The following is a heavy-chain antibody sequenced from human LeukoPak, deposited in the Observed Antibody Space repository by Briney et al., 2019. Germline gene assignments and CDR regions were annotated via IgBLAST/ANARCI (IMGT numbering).Heavy chain of an antibody. CDR2: IYYSGSI. CDR3: ARLQLRHCSRTSCANEFDY. J-gene: IGHJ4*02. D-gene: IGHD2-2*01. V-gene: IGHV4-59*01. Sequence: SETRSLTCTVSGGSISSYYWSWIRQPPGKGLEWIGYIYYSGSINYNPSLKSRVIISVDKSKNQFSPKLTSVTAADTAVYYCARLQLRHCSRTSCANEFDYWGQGTLVTVSS. CDR1: GGSISSYY.